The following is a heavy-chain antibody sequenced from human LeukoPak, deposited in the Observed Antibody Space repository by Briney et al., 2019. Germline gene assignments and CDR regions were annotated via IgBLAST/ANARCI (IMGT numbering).Heavy chain of an antibody. Sequence: PSETLSLTCTVSGGSISSYYWSWIRQPPGKGLEWIGYIYYSGSTNYNPSLKSRVTISVDTSKNQFSLKLSSVTAADTAVYYCARVHCSSTSCYPHRYFDYWGKGTLVTVSS. V-gene: IGHV4-59*01. CDR2: IYYSGST. CDR1: GGSISSYY. CDR3: ARVHCSSTSCYPHRYFDY. D-gene: IGHD2-2*01. J-gene: IGHJ4*02.